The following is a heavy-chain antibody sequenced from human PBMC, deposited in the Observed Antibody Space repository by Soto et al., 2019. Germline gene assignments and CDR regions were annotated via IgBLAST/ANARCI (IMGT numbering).Heavy chain of an antibody. CDR1: GYSFSSYW. V-gene: IGHV5-51*01. CDR3: ARQSPGTGDAFDI. Sequence: GESLKISCEGSGYSFSSYWIGWVRQMPGKGLEWMGIIFPGDSDTRYSPSFQGQVTISADKSISTAYLQWSSLKASDTAMYYCARQSPGTGDAFDIWGQGTTVTVSS. CDR2: IFPGDSDT. J-gene: IGHJ3*02. D-gene: IGHD3-10*01.